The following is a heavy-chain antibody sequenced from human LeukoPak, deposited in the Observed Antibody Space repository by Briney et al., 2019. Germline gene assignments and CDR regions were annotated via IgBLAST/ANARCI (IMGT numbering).Heavy chain of an antibody. CDR3: AKSRLVLGDIFDY. Sequence: PGGSLRLSCAASGFTFSSYAMSWVRQAPGKGLEWVSAISGSGGSTYYADSVKGRFTISRDNSKNTLYLQMDSLRAEDTAVYYCAKSRLVLGDIFDYWGQGTLVTVSS. D-gene: IGHD6-19*01. V-gene: IGHV3-23*01. J-gene: IGHJ4*02. CDR2: ISGSGGST. CDR1: GFTFSSYA.